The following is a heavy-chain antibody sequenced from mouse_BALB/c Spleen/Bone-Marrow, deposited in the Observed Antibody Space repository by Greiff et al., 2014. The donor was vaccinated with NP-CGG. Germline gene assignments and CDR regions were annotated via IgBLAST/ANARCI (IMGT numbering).Heavy chain of an antibody. CDR1: GYSFSGYT. J-gene: IGHJ4*01. CDR2: INPYNGDT. CDR3: ARKRRHYTVYTMDY. V-gene: IGHV1-37*01. D-gene: IGHD1-2*01. Sequence: EVQLQQSGPELVKPGASMKISCKASGYSFSGYTMNWVKQSHGKNLEWIGLINPYNGDTSYNQKFKGKATLTVEKSSSTAYMELLSLTSEDSALYYCARKRRHYTVYTMDYWGQGTSVTVSS.